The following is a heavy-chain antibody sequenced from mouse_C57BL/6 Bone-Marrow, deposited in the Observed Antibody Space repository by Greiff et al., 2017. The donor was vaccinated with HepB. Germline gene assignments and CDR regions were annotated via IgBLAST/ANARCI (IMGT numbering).Heavy chain of an antibody. J-gene: IGHJ1*03. V-gene: IGHV1-80*01. CDR1: GYAFSSYW. CDR2: IYPGDGDT. CDR3: ARWGDYYGSSSSLYWYFDV. D-gene: IGHD1-1*01. Sequence: QVQLKESGAELVKPGASVKISCKASGYAFSSYWMNWVKQRPGKGLEWIGQIYPGDGDTNYNGKFKGKATLTADKSSSTAYMQLSSLTSEDSAVYYCARWGDYYGSSSSLYWYFDVWGTGTTVTVSS.